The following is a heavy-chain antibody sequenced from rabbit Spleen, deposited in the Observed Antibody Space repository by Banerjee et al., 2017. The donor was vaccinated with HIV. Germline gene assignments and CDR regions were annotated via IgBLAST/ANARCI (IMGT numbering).Heavy chain of an antibody. Sequence: QEHLVESGGGLVKPEGSLTLTCKASGVSFSSSYDMCWVRQAPGKGLEWIACIYGRSGTTHYASWAKGRFTISKTSSTTVTLQMTSLTVADTATYFCATGNIPYAKFELWGQGTLVTVS. CDR2: IYGRSGTT. CDR1: GVSFSSSYD. D-gene: IGHD6-1*01. J-gene: IGHJ4*01. CDR3: ATGNIPYAKFEL. V-gene: IGHV1S45*01.